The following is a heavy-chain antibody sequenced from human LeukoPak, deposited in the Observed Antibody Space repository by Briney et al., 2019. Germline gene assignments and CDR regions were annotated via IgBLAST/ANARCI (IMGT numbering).Heavy chain of an antibody. CDR2: IYYSGIT. V-gene: IGHV4-39*01. CDR3: ARTYCSSTSCYPPYFDY. CDR1: GGSISSSSYY. J-gene: IGHJ4*02. D-gene: IGHD2-2*01. Sequence: KPSETLSLTCTVSGGSISSSSYYWGWIRQPPGKGLEWIGSIYYSGITYYNPSLKSRVTISVDTSKNQFSLKLSSVTAADTAVYYCARTYCSSTSCYPPYFDYWGQGTLVTVSS.